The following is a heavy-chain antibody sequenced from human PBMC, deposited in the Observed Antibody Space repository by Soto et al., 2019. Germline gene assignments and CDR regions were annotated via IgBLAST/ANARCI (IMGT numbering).Heavy chain of an antibody. CDR2: ISSSSSYI. Sequence: GGSLRLSCAASGFTFSSYSMNWVRQAPGKGLEWVSSISSSSSYIYYADSVKGRFTISRDNAKNSLYLQMNSLRAEDTAVYYCARDVLTTAGENGMDVWGQGTTVTVSS. CDR1: GFTFSSYS. CDR3: ARDVLTTAGENGMDV. D-gene: IGHD4-17*01. V-gene: IGHV3-21*01. J-gene: IGHJ6*02.